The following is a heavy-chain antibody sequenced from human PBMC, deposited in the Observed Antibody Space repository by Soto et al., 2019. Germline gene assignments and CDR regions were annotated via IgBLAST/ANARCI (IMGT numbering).Heavy chain of an antibody. D-gene: IGHD2-2*03. CDR3: ARLNGYCSSTSCPEHFQH. Sequence: PGESLKISCKGSGYSFTSYWISWVRQMPGKGLEWMGRIDPSDSYTNYSPSFQGHVTISADKSISTAYLQWSSLKASDTAMYYCARLNGYCSSTSCPEHFQHWGQGTLVTVSS. J-gene: IGHJ1*01. V-gene: IGHV5-10-1*01. CDR2: IDPSDSYT. CDR1: GYSFTSYW.